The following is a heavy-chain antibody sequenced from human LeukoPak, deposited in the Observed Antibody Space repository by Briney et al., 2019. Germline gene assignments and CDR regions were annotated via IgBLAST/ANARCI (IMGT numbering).Heavy chain of an antibody. V-gene: IGHV3-48*03. CDR1: GFTFSNFE. D-gene: IGHD1-14*01. Sequence: GGSLRLSCAASGFTFSNFEMHWVRQAPGKGLEWVSYISGSGSTIVHADSVKGRFTISGDNAKNSLYLQMTSLRAMDTPVYYCVREGVNPETWFDPWGQGTLVTVSS. CDR3: VREGVNPETWFDP. J-gene: IGHJ5*02. CDR2: ISGSGSTI.